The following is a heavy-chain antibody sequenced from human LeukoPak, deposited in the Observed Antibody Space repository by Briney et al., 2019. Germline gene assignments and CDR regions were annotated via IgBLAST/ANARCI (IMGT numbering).Heavy chain of an antibody. V-gene: IGHV4-39*01. J-gene: IGHJ5*02. CDR1: GGSISSSGYY. CDR3: SRHEYSGSYYGLSWFDP. D-gene: IGHD1-26*01. Sequence: SETLSLTCTLSGGSISSSGYYWGWIRHPPGKGLEWIASIYYSRSTYYNPTLKCRVTISVDTSKNQLSLKLSSLTAADTAVYYCSRHEYSGSYYGLSWFDPWGQGTLVTVSS. CDR2: IYYSRST.